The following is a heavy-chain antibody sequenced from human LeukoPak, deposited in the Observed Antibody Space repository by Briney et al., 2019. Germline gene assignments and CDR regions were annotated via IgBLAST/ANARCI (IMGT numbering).Heavy chain of an antibody. J-gene: IGHJ4*02. Sequence: SETLSLTCTVSGGSVSSSSYCWSWIRQPPGKGLEWIGYISYRGSTNYNPSLKSRVILLLDTSKSQFSLKLSSVTAADTAVYYCASLYCTRTTCFFDYWGQGTLVTVSS. CDR3: ASLYCTRTTCFFDY. D-gene: IGHD2/OR15-2a*01. CDR1: GGSVSSSSYC. V-gene: IGHV4-61*01. CDR2: ISYRGST.